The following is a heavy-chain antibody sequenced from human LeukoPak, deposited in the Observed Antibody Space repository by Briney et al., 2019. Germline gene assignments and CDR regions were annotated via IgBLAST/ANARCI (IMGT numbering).Heavy chain of an antibody. CDR2: MNPNSGNT. V-gene: IGHV1-8*01. CDR1: GYTFTSYD. J-gene: IGHJ5*02. Sequence: GASVKVSCKASGYTFTSYDINWVRQATGQGLEWMGWMNPNSGNTGYAQKFQGRVTMTRNTSISTAYMELSSLRSEDTAVYYCARLPRYYYDSSGYFNWFDPWGQGTLVTVSS. CDR3: ARLPRYYYDSSGYFNWFDP. D-gene: IGHD3-22*01.